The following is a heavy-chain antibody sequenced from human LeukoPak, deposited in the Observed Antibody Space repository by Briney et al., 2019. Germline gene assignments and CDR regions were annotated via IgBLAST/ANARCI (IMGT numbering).Heavy chain of an antibody. Sequence: GGSLRLSCTASGLTFSTSGFNWVRQAPGKGLEWVASICPTGSDRYHADSIKGRFTISRDNANNFLYLQMNSLRAEDTAVYYCATETNGRHYDYWGQGTLLTVSS. CDR3: ATETNGRHYDY. D-gene: IGHD1-14*01. CDR1: GLTFSTSG. CDR2: ICPTGSDR. V-gene: IGHV3-21*06. J-gene: IGHJ4*02.